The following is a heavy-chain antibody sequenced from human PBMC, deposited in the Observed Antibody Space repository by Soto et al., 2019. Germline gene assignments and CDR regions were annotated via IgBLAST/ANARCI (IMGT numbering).Heavy chain of an antibody. CDR3: ARDGGRNSGGIDY. J-gene: IGHJ4*02. CDR2: IIPIFGTA. D-gene: IGHD1-26*01. Sequence: QVQLVQSGAEVKQPGSSVKVSCKASGGTFSSYSINWVRQAPGQGLEWMGEIIPIFGTANYAQKFQGRVTITADASTRTAYLELSSLRSEYTAGYYCARDGGRNSGGIDYWGQGTLVTVSS. CDR1: GGTFSSYS. V-gene: IGHV1-69*01.